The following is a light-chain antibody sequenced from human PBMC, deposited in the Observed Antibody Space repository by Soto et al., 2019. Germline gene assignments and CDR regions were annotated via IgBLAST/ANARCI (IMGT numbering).Light chain of an antibody. CDR3: SSYTSTSPPFL. CDR1: SSDIGDYNF. CDR2: GVS. J-gene: IGLJ1*01. V-gene: IGLV2-14*01. Sequence: QSALTQPASVSGSPAQSITISCTGSSSDIGDYNFVSWYQQHPGKAPKLMIYGVSLRPSGVSDRFSGSKSGNTASLTISGLQAEDEADYYCSSYTSTSPPFLFGTGTNLTVL.